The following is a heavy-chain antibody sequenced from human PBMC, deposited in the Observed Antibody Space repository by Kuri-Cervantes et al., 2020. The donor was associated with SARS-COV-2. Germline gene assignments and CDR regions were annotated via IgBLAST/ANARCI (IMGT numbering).Heavy chain of an antibody. CDR3: AKDPPGY. J-gene: IGHJ4*02. V-gene: IGHV4-39*02. CDR2: IYYSGST. CDR1: GGSISSSSYY. Sequence: GSLRLSCTVSGGSISSSSYYWGWIRQPPGKGLEWIGSIYYSGSTYYNPSLKSRVTISVDTSKNQFSLKLSSVTAADTAVYYCAKDPPGYWGQGTLVTVSS.